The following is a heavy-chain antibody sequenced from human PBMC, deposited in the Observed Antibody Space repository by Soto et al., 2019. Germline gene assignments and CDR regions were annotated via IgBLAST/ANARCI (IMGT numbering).Heavy chain of an antibody. D-gene: IGHD6-13*01. CDR2: IYTSGST. CDR1: GSFISGYS. J-gene: IGHJ5*01. V-gene: IGHV4-4*07. Sequence: XETLPRPCTVSGSFISGYSWSWIRQPAGKGLEWIGRIYTSGSTKYSPSLKSRATMSVDTSKKQFSLKLNSVTAADTAVYYCARASTVAGTDNWFDSRGQGPLVTVS. CDR3: ARASTVAGTDNWFDS.